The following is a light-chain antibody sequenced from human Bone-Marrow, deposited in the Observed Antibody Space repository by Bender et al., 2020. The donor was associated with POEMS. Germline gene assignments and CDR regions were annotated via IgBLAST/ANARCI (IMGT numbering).Light chain of an antibody. CDR1: SRDIGGYDY. Sequence: QSALTQPPSASGSPGQSVTISCTGTSRDIGGYDYVSWYQQHPGKAPQLILYEVSKRPSGVPDRFSVSKSGITASLTISGLQDEDEADYYCRSYRGYSTRVVFGEGTKLTVL. J-gene: IGLJ2*01. CDR2: EVS. V-gene: IGLV2-8*01. CDR3: RSYRGYSTRVV.